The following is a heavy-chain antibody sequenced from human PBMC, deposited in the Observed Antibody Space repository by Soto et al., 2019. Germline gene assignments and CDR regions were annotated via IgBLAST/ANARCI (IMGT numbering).Heavy chain of an antibody. J-gene: IGHJ6*02. CDR1: GGSISSVGHY. V-gene: IGHV4-31*03. CDR3: ARESGGYDSSTRYGLDV. Sequence: SLTCSVSGGSISSVGHYWTWIRQQPGKGLEWIGYIYYSGSTDYNPSLKSRVTISVDRSKNQFSLNLSSVTAADTAIYYCARESGGYDSSTRYGLDVWGQGTTVTVYS. CDR2: IYYSGST. D-gene: IGHD6-25*01.